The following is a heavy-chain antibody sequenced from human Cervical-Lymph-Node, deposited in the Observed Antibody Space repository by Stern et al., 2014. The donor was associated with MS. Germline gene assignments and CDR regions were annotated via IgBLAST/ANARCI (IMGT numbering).Heavy chain of an antibody. J-gene: IGHJ3*02. CDR1: GGSISSSSYY. V-gene: IGHV4-39*01. CDR2: IYYSGST. Sequence: VQLVESGPGLVKPSETLSLTCTVSGGSISSSSYYWGWIRQPPGKGLEWIGSIYYSGSTYYNPSLTSRVTISVDTSQNQFSLKLSSVTAADTAVYYCAQYYYDSSGYDAFDIWGQGTMVTVSS. CDR3: AQYYYDSSGYDAFDI. D-gene: IGHD3-22*01.